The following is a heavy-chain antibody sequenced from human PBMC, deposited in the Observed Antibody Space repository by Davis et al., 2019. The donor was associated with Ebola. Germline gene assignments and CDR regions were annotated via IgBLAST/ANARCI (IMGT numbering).Heavy chain of an antibody. CDR2: IYSGGST. D-gene: IGHD6-6*01. CDR3: ASPGRIAARSYGMDV. Sequence: GESLKISCAASGFTVSSNYMSLVRQAPGKRLEWVSVIYSGGSTFYADSVKGRFTISRDNSKNTLYLQMKSLRAEDTAVYYCASPGRIAARSYGMDVWGQGTTVTVSS. CDR1: GFTVSSNY. J-gene: IGHJ6*02. V-gene: IGHV3-66*01.